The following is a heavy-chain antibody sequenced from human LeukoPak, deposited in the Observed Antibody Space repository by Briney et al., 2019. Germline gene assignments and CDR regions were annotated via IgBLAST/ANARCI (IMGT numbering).Heavy chain of an antibody. Sequence: GGSLRLSCAASGFTFSRRGMHWVRQAPGKGLEWVAFIRYDGSDKYYADSVKGRFTISRDNSENTLYLQMNSLRPEDTAVYYCAKGFYYCSDGCPQYYYYMDVWGKGTTVIVSS. J-gene: IGHJ6*03. D-gene: IGHD2-15*01. CDR2: IRYDGSDK. CDR1: GFTFSRRG. CDR3: AKGFYYCSDGCPQYYYYMDV. V-gene: IGHV3-30*02.